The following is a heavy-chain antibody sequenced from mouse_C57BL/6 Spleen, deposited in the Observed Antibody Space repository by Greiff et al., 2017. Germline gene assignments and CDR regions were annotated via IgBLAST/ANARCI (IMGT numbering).Heavy chain of an antibody. J-gene: IGHJ4*01. CDR1: GYTFTSYW. CDR2: IDPNSGGT. Sequence: QVQLQQPGAELVKPGASVKLSCKASGYTFTSYWMPWVKQRPGRGLEWIGRIDPNSGGTKYNEKFKSKATLTVDKSSSTAYMQLSSLTSEDSAVYYCASYYYGSRNYYAMDYWGQGTSVTVSS. CDR3: ASYYYGSRNYYAMDY. V-gene: IGHV1-72*01. D-gene: IGHD1-1*01.